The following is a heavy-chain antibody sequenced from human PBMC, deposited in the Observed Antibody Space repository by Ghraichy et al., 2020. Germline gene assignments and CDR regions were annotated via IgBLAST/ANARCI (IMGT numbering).Heavy chain of an antibody. CDR2: INSDGRTI. CDR3: ARGPSYSSSWYGLDV. J-gene: IGHJ6*02. Sequence: GGSLRLSCAASGFTFSSYWMHWVRQAPGKGLVWVARINSDGRTITYADSVKGRFTVSRDNAKNTLYLQMNSLGAEDTAVYYCARGPSYSSSWYGLDVWGQGTTVTVSS. D-gene: IGHD6-13*01. CDR1: GFTFSSYW. V-gene: IGHV3-74*01.